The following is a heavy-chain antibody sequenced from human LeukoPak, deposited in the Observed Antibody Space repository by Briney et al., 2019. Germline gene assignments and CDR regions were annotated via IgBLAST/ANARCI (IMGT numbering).Heavy chain of an antibody. CDR2: IYYSGST. CDR3: ARQVERGYSYGFNWFDP. V-gene: IGHV4-39*01. Sequence: SETLSLTCTVSGGSISSSSYYWGWIRQPPGKGLEWVGSIYYSGSTYYNPSLKRRVTISVDTSKYQFSLKLSSVTAAATALYYCARQVERGYSYGFNWFDPWGQGNLGTVSS. J-gene: IGHJ5*02. D-gene: IGHD5-18*01. CDR1: GGSISSSSYY.